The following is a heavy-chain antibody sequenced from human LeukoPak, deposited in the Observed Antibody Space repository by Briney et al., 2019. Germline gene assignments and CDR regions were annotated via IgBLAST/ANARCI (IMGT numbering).Heavy chain of an antibody. V-gene: IGHV3-20*04. Sequence: PGGSLRLSCAASGFTFDDYGMSWVRQAPGKGLEWVSGINWNGGSTGYADSVKGRFTNSRDNAKNSLYLQMNSLRAEDTALYYCARERSYDFWSGAFDYWGQGTLVTVSS. CDR3: ARERSYDFWSGAFDY. CDR2: INWNGGST. J-gene: IGHJ4*02. D-gene: IGHD3-3*01. CDR1: GFTFDDYG.